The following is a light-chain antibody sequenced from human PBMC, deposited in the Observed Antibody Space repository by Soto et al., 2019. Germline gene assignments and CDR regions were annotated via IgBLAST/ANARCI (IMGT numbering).Light chain of an antibody. CDR3: QQYNNCPPWT. CDR2: GAS. Sequence: EIVMTQSPATLSVSPGERATLSCRASQSVSSNLAWYQQKPGQAPRLLIYGASTRATGIPARFSGSGSGTEFTLTISSLQSEDFAVYYCQQYNNCPPWTFGXG. J-gene: IGKJ1*01. V-gene: IGKV3-15*01. CDR1: QSVSSN.